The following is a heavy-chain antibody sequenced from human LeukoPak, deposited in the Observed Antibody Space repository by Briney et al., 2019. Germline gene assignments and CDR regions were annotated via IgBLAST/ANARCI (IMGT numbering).Heavy chain of an antibody. CDR3: ARAWVVPAAIGYYYYGMDV. Sequence: TPSETLSLTCAVYGGFFSGYYWSWIRQPPGKGLEWIGEINHSGSANYNPSLKSRVTISVDTSKNQFSLKLSSVTAADTAVYYCARAWVVPAAIGYYYYGMDVWGQGTTVTVPS. V-gene: IGHV4-34*01. D-gene: IGHD2-2*01. J-gene: IGHJ6*02. CDR2: INHSGSA. CDR1: GGFFSGYY.